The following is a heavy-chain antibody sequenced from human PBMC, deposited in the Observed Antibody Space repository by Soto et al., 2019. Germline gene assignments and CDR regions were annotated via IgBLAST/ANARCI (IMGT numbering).Heavy chain of an antibody. V-gene: IGHV4-31*03. D-gene: IGHD3-10*01. Sequence: QVQLQESGPGLVKPSQTLSLTCTVSGGSISSGGYYWSWIRQHPGKGLEWIGYIYYSGSTYYNPSLKSRVTISVDTSKNQFSPKLSSVTAADTAVYYCARGADRSGSYYLWFDPWGQGTLVTVSS. CDR1: GGSISSGGYY. CDR3: ARGADRSGSYYLWFDP. CDR2: IYYSGST. J-gene: IGHJ5*02.